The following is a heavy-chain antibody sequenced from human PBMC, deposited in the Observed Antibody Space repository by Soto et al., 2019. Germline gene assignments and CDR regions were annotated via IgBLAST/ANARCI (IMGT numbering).Heavy chain of an antibody. D-gene: IGHD2-2*01. V-gene: IGHV1-69*01. CDR1: GGTFSSYA. J-gene: IGHJ6*02. CDR2: IIPIFGTA. Sequence: QVQLVQSGAEVKKPGSSVKVSCKASGGTFSSYAISWVRQAPGQGLEWMGGIIPIFGTANYAQKFQGRVTITADESTSTAYMELSSLRSEDTAVYYCARKAGEEGPADRWCGMDVWGQGTTVTVSS. CDR3: ARKAGEEGPADRWCGMDV.